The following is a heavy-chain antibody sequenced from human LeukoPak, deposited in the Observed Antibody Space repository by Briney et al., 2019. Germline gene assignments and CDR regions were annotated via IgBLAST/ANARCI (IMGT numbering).Heavy chain of an antibody. Sequence: GGSLRLSCAASGFTFSSYEMNWVRQAPGKGLEWVSFISSSGSAIHYADSVRGRFTISRDNAKNSLYLQMNSLRAEDTAVYYCARIIIAYCGGDCYSGDAYFDYWGQGTLVTVSS. J-gene: IGHJ4*02. D-gene: IGHD2-21*02. CDR3: ARIIIAYCGGDCYSGDAYFDY. V-gene: IGHV3-48*03. CDR1: GFTFSSYE. CDR2: ISSSGSAI.